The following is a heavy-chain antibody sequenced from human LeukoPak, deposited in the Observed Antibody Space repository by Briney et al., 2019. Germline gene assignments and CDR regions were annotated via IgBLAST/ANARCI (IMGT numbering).Heavy chain of an antibody. Sequence: GGSLRLSCAASEFTFSSYAMNWVRQAPGKGLEWVSAISGSGAGTYYADSVKGRFTISRDISNNTLYLQMNSLRAEDTAVYFCARDYYDSSGYPGLDAFDIWGQGTMVTVSS. D-gene: IGHD3-22*01. J-gene: IGHJ3*02. CDR1: EFTFSSYA. CDR2: ISGSGAGT. V-gene: IGHV3-23*01. CDR3: ARDYYDSSGYPGLDAFDI.